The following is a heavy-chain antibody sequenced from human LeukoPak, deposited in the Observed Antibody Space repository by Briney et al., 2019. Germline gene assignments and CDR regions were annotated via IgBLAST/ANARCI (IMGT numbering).Heavy chain of an antibody. J-gene: IGHJ4*02. Sequence: GRSLRLSCAASGFTFSNHGMHWVRQAPGKGLEWVAVVSYEGTVDYYADSVKGRFTISRDNSKNTLSLQMNSLRGEDTAVYYCAKESSTGSRYSFDLWGQGSLVTVSS. CDR1: GFTFSNHG. D-gene: IGHD1-1*01. CDR3: AKESSTGSRYSFDL. CDR2: VSYEGTVD. V-gene: IGHV3-30*18.